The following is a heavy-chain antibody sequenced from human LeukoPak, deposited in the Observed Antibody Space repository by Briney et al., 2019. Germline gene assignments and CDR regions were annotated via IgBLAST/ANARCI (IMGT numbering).Heavy chain of an antibody. Sequence: GGSLRLSCVASGFTNNTCWMTWVRQAPGKGLEWVSSISSSSYIYYADSVKGRFTISRDNAKNSLYLQMNSLRAEDTAVYYCARDGRDCSSTSCYLPSYYFDYWGQGTLVTVSS. CDR1: GFTNNTCW. CDR2: ISSSSYI. D-gene: IGHD2-2*01. CDR3: ARDGRDCSSTSCYLPSYYFDY. V-gene: IGHV3-21*01. J-gene: IGHJ4*02.